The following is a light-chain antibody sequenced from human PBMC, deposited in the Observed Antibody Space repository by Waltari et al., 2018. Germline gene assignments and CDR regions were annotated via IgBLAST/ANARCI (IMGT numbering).Light chain of an antibody. CDR2: DDT. V-gene: IGLV3-21*03. J-gene: IGLJ2*01. CDR3: QVWDGDADHPV. CDR1: DLRDKT. Sequence: YELTQPPSVSVAPGKTAKISCGGHDLRDKTVHWYQQKPGQAPVLVIYDDTVRPSGIPKRISGSDTATLTIARVEAGDEAVYYCQVWDGDADHPVFGGGTKLT.